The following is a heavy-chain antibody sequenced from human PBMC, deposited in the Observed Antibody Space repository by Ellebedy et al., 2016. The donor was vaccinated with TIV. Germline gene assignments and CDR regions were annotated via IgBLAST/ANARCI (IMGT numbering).Heavy chain of an antibody. D-gene: IGHD3-16*01. CDR3: ARHPRGGREGVDY. J-gene: IGHJ4*02. Sequence: GESLKISXKASGYSFSSYWISWVRQMPGKGLEWMGRIDPSDSYTNYSPSFQGHVTISADKSIRPAYIQWSSLKASDTAMYYCARHPRGGREGVDYWGRGTLVTVSS. CDR2: IDPSDSYT. V-gene: IGHV5-10-1*01. CDR1: GYSFSSYW.